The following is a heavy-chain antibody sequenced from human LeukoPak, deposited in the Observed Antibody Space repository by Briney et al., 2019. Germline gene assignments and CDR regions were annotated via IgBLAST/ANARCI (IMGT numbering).Heavy chain of an antibody. J-gene: IGHJ4*02. Sequence: ASVKVSCKASGYTFTSSDINWVRQAPGQGLEWMGWTNPNSGKTGYARKFQGRVTMTKNTSISTAYMEVSSLGYDNTAIYYCARGRPGLASAGTYDFWGQGTLITVSS. D-gene: IGHD6-13*01. CDR2: TNPNSGKT. V-gene: IGHV1-8*01. CDR3: ARGRPGLASAGTYDF. CDR1: GYTFTSSD.